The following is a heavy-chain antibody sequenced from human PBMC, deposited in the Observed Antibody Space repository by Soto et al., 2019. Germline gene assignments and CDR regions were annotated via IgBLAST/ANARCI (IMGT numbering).Heavy chain of an antibody. D-gene: IGHD3-9*01. Sequence: SETLSLTCTVSGGPISSYYWSWIRQPPGKGLEWIGYIYYTGSTSYNPSLKGRVTMSIDTSKNQFSLKLNSVTAADSAVYYCARLEGLATISYYFDFWGPGALVTVSS. CDR2: IYYTGST. J-gene: IGHJ4*02. CDR1: GGPISSYY. CDR3: ARLEGLATISYYFDF. V-gene: IGHV4-59*08.